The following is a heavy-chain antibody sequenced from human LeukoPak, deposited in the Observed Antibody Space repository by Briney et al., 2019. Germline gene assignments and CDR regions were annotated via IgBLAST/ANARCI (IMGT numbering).Heavy chain of an antibody. Sequence: SETLSLTCTVSGDSISSYYWHWIRQPPGKGLEWIGYIYSSGSTNYNPSLKSRVTISVDTSKNQFSLKLSSVTAADTAVYYCARDYPTSTVTTSFGAFDIWGQGTMVTVSS. CDR3: ARDYPTSTVTTSFGAFDI. V-gene: IGHV4-4*08. J-gene: IGHJ3*02. CDR2: IYSSGST. D-gene: IGHD4-17*01. CDR1: GDSISSYY.